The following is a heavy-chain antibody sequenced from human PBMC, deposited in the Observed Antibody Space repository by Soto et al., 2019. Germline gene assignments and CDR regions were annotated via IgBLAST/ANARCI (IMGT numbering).Heavy chain of an antibody. D-gene: IGHD6-19*01. CDR1: GGYINSADHH. Sequence: SETLSLTCTVSGGYINSADHHWTWIRQSPGKGLEWIGAIYYSASTYYNPSLVSRVRISIDTSKNQFSLELTSVTAADTAVYYCARREIRSGWYRFDPWGQGTLVTVSS. J-gene: IGHJ5*02. CDR2: IYYSAST. CDR3: ARREIRSGWYRFDP. V-gene: IGHV4-30-4*01.